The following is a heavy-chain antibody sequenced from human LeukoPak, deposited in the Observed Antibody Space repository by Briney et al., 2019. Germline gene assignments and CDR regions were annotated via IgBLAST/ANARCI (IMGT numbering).Heavy chain of an antibody. V-gene: IGHV3-23*01. CDR2: ISGSDHST. CDR1: GFTFSSYA. CDR3: AKSPTVVTDYFDY. J-gene: IGHJ4*02. D-gene: IGHD4-23*01. Sequence: PGGSLRLSCAASGFTFSSYAMSWVRQAPGKGLEWVSGISGSDHSTYYADSVEGRFTISRDNFKNTLYLQFNSLRAEDTAVYYCAKSPTVVTDYFDYWGQGTLVTVSS.